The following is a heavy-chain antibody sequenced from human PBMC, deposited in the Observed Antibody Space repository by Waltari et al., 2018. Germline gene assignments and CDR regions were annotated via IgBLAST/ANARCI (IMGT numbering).Heavy chain of an antibody. J-gene: IGHJ4*02. CDR2: FDSENGEP. Sequence: QVQLVQSGAEVKKAGASVKVSCEVFGHSLGELSINWVRQAPGKGLEWMGGFDSENGEPVYAQKFQGRVTMTEDTSKDIAYMELSRLRSEDTAVYFCATDPVSGRHRDYWGQGTLVTVSS. CDR1: GHSLGELS. V-gene: IGHV1-24*01. CDR3: ATDPVSGRHRDY. D-gene: IGHD6-19*01.